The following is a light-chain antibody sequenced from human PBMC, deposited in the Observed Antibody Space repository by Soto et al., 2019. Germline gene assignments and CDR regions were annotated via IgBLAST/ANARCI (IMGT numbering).Light chain of an antibody. CDR1: QSVSSSY. Sequence: EIVLTQSPFTLSLSPGEIATLSCRASQSVSSSYLAWYQQKPGQTPRLLIYEASNRAPGIPARFSGSGSGTEFTLTISNLQPDDFATYYCQQYESYSPWTFGQGTKVDIK. V-gene: IGKV3-20*01. CDR2: EAS. J-gene: IGKJ1*01. CDR3: QQYESYSPWT.